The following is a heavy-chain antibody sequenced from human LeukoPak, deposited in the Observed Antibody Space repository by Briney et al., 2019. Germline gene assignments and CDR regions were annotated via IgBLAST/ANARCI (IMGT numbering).Heavy chain of an antibody. V-gene: IGHV3-23*01. Sequence: GGSLRLSCAASGFTFSSYAMSWVRQAPGKGLEWVSAISGSGGSTYYADSVKGRFTISRDNSKNTLYLQMNSLRAEDTAVYYCAKVFHPRTIFGVVTRSYYFDYWGQGTLVTVSS. D-gene: IGHD3-3*01. J-gene: IGHJ4*02. CDR3: AKVFHPRTIFGVVTRSYYFDY. CDR1: GFTFSSYA. CDR2: ISGSGGST.